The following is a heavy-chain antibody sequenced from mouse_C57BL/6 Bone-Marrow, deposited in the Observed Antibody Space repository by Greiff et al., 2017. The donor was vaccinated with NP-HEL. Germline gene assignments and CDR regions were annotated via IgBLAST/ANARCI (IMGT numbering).Heavy chain of an antibody. Sequence: VQLQESGAELVKPGASVKMSCKASGYTFTSYWITWVKQRPGQGLEWIGDIYPGSGSTNYNEKFKSKATRTVDTSSSTAYMQLSSLTSEDSAVYYCARSTTEYFDVWGTGTTVTVSS. D-gene: IGHD1-1*01. V-gene: IGHV1-55*01. CDR1: GYTFTSYW. CDR3: ARSTTEYFDV. CDR2: IYPGSGST. J-gene: IGHJ1*03.